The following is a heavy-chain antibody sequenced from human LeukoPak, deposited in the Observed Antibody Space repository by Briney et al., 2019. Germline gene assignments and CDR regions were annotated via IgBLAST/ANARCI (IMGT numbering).Heavy chain of an antibody. CDR2: ISYDGSNK. D-gene: IGHD3-22*01. CDR3: AKGLSGYYYYFDY. CDR1: GFTFSSYA. Sequence: GRSLRLSCAASGFTFSSYAMHWVRQAPGKGLEWVAVISYDGSNKYYADSVKGRFTISRDNSKNTLYLQMNSLRAEDTAVYYCAKGLSGYYYYFDYWGQGTLVTVSS. V-gene: IGHV3-30*04. J-gene: IGHJ4*02.